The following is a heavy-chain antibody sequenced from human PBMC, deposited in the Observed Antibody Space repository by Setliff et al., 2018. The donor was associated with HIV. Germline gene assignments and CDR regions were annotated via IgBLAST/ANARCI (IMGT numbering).Heavy chain of an antibody. CDR1: GGSISSSNW. V-gene: IGHV4-4*02. D-gene: IGHD6-6*01. J-gene: IGHJ3*02. CDR2: IYHSGST. Sequence: SETLSLTCAVSGGSISSSNWWSWVRQPPGKGLEWIGEIYHSGSTNYNPSLKSRVTISVDKSKGQFSLKVTSVTAADTAVYYCVRDRRELVHAFDIWGQGTMVTVSS. CDR3: VRDRRELVHAFDI.